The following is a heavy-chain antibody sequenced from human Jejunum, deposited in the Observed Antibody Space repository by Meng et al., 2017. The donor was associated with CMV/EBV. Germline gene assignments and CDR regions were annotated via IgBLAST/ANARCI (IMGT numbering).Heavy chain of an antibody. J-gene: IGHJ4*02. Sequence: SGFPLNSYGIHWVRQFPGKGLEWVAVLWYDGSRKYFADSVQGRFSISRDDSKNTVYLQMNSLRAEDTAVYYCARDNDGSSHYSQFDYWGQGTLVTVLL. CDR1: GFPLNSYG. CDR3: ARDNDGSSHYSQFDY. CDR2: LWYDGSRK. D-gene: IGHD3-22*01. V-gene: IGHV3-33*01.